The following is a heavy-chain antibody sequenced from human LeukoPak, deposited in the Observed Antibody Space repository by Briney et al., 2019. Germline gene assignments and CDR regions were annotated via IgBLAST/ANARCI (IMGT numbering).Heavy chain of an antibody. V-gene: IGHV3-30-3*01. CDR1: GFTFSSYA. CDR2: ISYDGSNK. D-gene: IGHD3-22*01. Sequence: GRSLRLSCAASGFTFSSYAMHWVRQAPGKGLEWVAVISYDGSNKYYADSVKGRFTISSDNSKNTLYLQMNSLRAEDTAVYYCARSKGRTMIVVVIFDYWGQGTLVTVSS. J-gene: IGHJ4*02. CDR3: ARSKGRTMIVVVIFDY.